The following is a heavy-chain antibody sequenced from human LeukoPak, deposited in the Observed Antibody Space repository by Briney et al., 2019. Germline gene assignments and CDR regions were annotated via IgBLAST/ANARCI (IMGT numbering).Heavy chain of an antibody. D-gene: IGHD6-13*01. Sequence: PSETLSLTCTISAASISSSSHHWGWIRQPPGKGLEWIGSIYDSGSTYYNPSLKSRVTISVDTSKNQFSLKLNSVTAADTAVYYCVKTAGRDGLAPPYRGQGTLVTVSS. CDR1: AASISSSSHH. CDR3: VKTAGRDGLAPPY. J-gene: IGHJ4*02. CDR2: IYDSGST. V-gene: IGHV4-39*07.